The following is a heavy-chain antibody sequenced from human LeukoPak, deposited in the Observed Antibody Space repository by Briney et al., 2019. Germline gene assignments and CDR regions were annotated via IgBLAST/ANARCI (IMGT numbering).Heavy chain of an antibody. Sequence: AGGSLRLSCAASGFTFSSYAMSWVRQAPGKGLEWVSAISGSGGSTYYADSVKGRFTISRDNSKNTLYLQMNSLRAEDTAVYYCAKDSIFYDGGRSEYFDYWARGTLVTVSS. J-gene: IGHJ4*02. V-gene: IGHV3-23*01. D-gene: IGHD3-3*02. CDR1: GFTFSSYA. CDR3: AKDSIFYDGGRSEYFDY. CDR2: ISGSGGST.